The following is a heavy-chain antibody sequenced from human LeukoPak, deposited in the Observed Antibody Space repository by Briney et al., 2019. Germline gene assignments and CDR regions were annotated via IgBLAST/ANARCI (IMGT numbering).Heavy chain of an antibody. Sequence: ASVKVSCKASGYIFTTYDIGWVRQATGQGLEWMGWLNPNSGNADYAQKFQGRVTISRNTSLSTAYMELSSLRSDDTAIYYCARRKFLGWFDPWGQGTLVTVSS. V-gene: IGHV1-8*03. D-gene: IGHD7-27*01. CDR2: LNPNSGNA. J-gene: IGHJ5*02. CDR3: ARRKFLGWFDP. CDR1: GYIFTTYD.